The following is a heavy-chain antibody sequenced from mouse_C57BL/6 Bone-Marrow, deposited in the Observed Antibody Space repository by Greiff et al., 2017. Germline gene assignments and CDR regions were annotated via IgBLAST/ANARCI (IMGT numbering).Heavy chain of an antibody. V-gene: IGHV10-1*01. J-gene: IGHJ4*01. Sequence: DVMLVESGGGLVQPKGSLKLSCAASGFSFNTYAMNWVRQAPGKGLEWVARIRSKSNNYATYYADSVKDRFTISRDDSESMLYLQMNNLKTEDTAMYYCVRHHYYGSRYAMDYWGQGTSVTVSS. CDR2: IRSKSNNYAT. CDR3: VRHHYYGSRYAMDY. D-gene: IGHD1-1*01. CDR1: GFSFNTYA.